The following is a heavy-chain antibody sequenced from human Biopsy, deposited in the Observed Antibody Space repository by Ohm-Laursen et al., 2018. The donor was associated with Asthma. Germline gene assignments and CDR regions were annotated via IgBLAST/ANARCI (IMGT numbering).Heavy chain of an antibody. CDR2: IIPIFGTA. J-gene: IGHJ6*02. CDR3: ARHPYVDGSDNYYYRGNDYYLGMDV. V-gene: IGHV1-69*13. CDR1: GGTFSSYS. Sequence: SVKVSCKASGGTFSSYSVRWVRQAPGQGLEWMGGIIPIFGTANYAQKFQGRVTITADESTSTAYMELSSLRSEDTAVYYCARHPYVDGSDNYYYRGNDYYLGMDVWGQGTTVTVSS. D-gene: IGHD3-10*01.